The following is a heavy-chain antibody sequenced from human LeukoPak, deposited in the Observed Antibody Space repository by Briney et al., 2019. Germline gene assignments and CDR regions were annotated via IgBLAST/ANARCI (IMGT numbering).Heavy chain of an antibody. V-gene: IGHV1-18*01. CDR1: GYTFTSYG. CDR2: ISAYNGNT. Sequence: ATVKVSCKASGYTFTSYGISWVRQAPGQGLEWMGWISAYNGNTNYAQKLQGRVTMTTDTSTSTAYMELRSLRSDDTAVYYCARDLEDIVVVPAVPFDYWGQGTLVTVSS. CDR3: ARDLEDIVVVPAVPFDY. D-gene: IGHD2-2*01. J-gene: IGHJ4*02.